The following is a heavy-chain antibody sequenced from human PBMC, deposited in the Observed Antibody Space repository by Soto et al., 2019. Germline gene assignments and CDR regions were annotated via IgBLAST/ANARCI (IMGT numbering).Heavy chain of an antibody. J-gene: IGHJ6*02. CDR3: ARDFKGSKWARRYYGMDV. D-gene: IGHD1-26*01. V-gene: IGHV3-21*01. CDR1: GFTFSSYS. CDR2: ISSSSSYI. Sequence: GGSLRLSCAASGFTFSSYSMNWVRQAPGKGLEWVSSISSSSSYIYYADSVKGRFTISRDNAKNSLYLQMNSLRAEDTAVYYCARDFKGSKWARRYYGMDVWGQWTRVTFSS.